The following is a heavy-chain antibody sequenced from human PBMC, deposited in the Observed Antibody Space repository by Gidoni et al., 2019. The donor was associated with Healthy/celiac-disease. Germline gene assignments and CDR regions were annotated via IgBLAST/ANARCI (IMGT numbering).Heavy chain of an antibody. CDR3: ARGSGITIFGVVTKERRHNWFDP. CDR2: INHSGST. J-gene: IGHJ5*02. CDR1: GGSFSGYY. Sequence: QVQLQQWGAGLLKPSETLSLTCAAYGGSFSGYYWSWIRQPPGKGREWIGEINHSGSTNYNPSLKGRFTISVDTSKNQFSLKLSSVTAADTAVYYCARGSGITIFGVVTKERRHNWFDPWGQGTLVTVSS. V-gene: IGHV4-34*01. D-gene: IGHD3-3*01.